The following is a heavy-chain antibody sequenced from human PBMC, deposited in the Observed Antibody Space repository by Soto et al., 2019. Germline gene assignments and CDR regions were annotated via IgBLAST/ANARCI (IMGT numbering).Heavy chain of an antibody. Sequence: GGSLRLSCAASGFPFSSYAMSWVRQAPGKGLEWVSSISTSGGSTFYGDSVKGRFTISRDNSRNTLYLQMSGLRAEDTAVYYCAKTKPLVPAASDYFDYWGQGTLVTVSS. V-gene: IGHV3-23*01. CDR1: GFPFSSYA. D-gene: IGHD2-2*01. J-gene: IGHJ4*02. CDR3: AKTKPLVPAASDYFDY. CDR2: ISTSGGST.